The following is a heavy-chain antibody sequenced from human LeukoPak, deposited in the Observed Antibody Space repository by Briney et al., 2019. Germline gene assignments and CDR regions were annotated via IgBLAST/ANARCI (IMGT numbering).Heavy chain of an antibody. J-gene: IGHJ5*02. CDR3: ARAAYSSSATNNWFDP. Sequence: SETLSLTCAVSGGSISSGGYSWSWIRQPPGKGLEWIGYIYHSGSTNYNPSLKSRVTISVDTSKNQFSLKLSSVTAADTAVYYCARAAYSSSATNNWFDPWGQGTLVTVSS. V-gene: IGHV4-30-2*01. CDR2: IYHSGST. D-gene: IGHD6-6*01. CDR1: GGSISSGGYS.